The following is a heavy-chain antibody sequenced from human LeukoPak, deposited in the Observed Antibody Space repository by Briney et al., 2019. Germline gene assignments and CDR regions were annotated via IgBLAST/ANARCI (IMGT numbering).Heavy chain of an antibody. CDR3: AANHIYDSSGYYLD. CDR1: GGSISSYY. V-gene: IGHV4-59*01. J-gene: IGHJ4*02. Sequence: SETLSLTCTVSGGSISSYYWSWIRQPPGKGLEWIGYIYYSGSTNYNPSLKSRVTISVDTSKNQFSLKLSSVTAADTAVYYCAANHIYDSSGYYLDWGQGTLVTVSS. CDR2: IYYSGST. D-gene: IGHD3-22*01.